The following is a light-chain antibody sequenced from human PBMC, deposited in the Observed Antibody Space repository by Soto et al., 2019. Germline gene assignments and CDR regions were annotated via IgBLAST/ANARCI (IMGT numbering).Light chain of an antibody. J-gene: IGKJ1*01. CDR3: QQRSNWPLT. CDR2: DPS. Sequence: IVLTRSQATLSLSPGARATLSSRASQSVSSYFSWYQQKPGQAPRLLIYDPSNRDTGIPARFSGSGSGTDFTLTISSLEPEDFAVYYCQQRSNWPLTFGQGTKVEIK. CDR1: QSVSSY. V-gene: IGKV3-11*01.